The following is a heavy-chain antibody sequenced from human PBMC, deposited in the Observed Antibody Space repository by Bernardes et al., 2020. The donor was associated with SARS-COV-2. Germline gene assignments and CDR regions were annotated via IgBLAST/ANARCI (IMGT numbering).Heavy chain of an antibody. CDR2: IWYDGSNK. J-gene: IGHJ6*02. CDR3: ARTIDYYYGMDV. V-gene: IGHV3-33*01. D-gene: IGHD3-3*01. Sequence: GGSLRLSCAASGFTFSSYGMHWVRQAPGKGLEWVAVIWYDGSNKYYADSVKGRFTISRDNSKNTLYLQMNSLRAEDTAVYYCARTIDYYYGMDVWGQGTTVTVSS. CDR1: GFTFSSYG.